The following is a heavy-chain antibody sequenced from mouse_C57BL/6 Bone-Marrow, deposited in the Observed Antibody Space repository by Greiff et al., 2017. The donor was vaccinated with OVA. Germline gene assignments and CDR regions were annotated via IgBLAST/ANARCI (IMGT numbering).Heavy chain of an antibody. CDR2: IRLKSDNYAT. V-gene: IGHV6-3*01. J-gene: IGHJ3*01. CDR3: TSSNYEGE. D-gene: IGHD2-5*01. Sequence: EVKLMESGGGLVQPGGSMKLSCVASGFTFSNYWMNWVRQSPEKGLEWVAQIRLKSDNYATHYAESVKGRFTISSDDSKSSVYLQMNNLRAEDTGIYYCTSSNYEGEWGQGTLVTVSA. CDR1: GFTFSNYW.